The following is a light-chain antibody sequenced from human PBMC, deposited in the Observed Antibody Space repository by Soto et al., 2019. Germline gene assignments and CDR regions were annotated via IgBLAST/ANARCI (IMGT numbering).Light chain of an antibody. CDR3: QQYGSSPWT. Sequence: EIVMTQSPGTLSLSPGEGATLSCRASQSVSSNYLAWYQQKTGQTPRLLIYLASSRAPGIPDRFSGSGSGTHFTLPISRVEPEDFAVYYCQQYGSSPWTFGQGTKVEIK. CDR1: QSVSSNY. V-gene: IGKV3-20*01. CDR2: LAS. J-gene: IGKJ1*01.